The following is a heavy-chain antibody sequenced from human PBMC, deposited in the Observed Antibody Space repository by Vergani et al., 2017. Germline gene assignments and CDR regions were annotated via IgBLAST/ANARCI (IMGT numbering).Heavy chain of an antibody. Sequence: EVQLLESGGDLVQPGGSLRLSCAASGFSFTTYAMSWVRQAPGKGLEWVSTISGSGGSTYYADSVKGRFTISRDNSKNTLYLQMNSLRAEDTAVYYCAKRTAYYYYGMDVWGQGTTVTVSS. CDR2: ISGSGGST. V-gene: IGHV3-23*01. CDR1: GFSFTTYA. CDR3: AKRTAYYYYGMDV. J-gene: IGHJ6*02. D-gene: IGHD1-1*01.